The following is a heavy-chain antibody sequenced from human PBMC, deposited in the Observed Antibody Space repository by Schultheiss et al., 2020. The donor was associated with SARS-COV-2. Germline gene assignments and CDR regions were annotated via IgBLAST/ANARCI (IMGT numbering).Heavy chain of an antibody. Sequence: GSLRLSCAVYGGSFSGYYWSWIRQPPGKGLEWIGEINHSGSTNYNPSLKSRVTMSVDTSKNQFSLKLSSVTAADTAVYYCASHPGYCSGGSCYHVRVDYWGQGTLVTVSS. CDR2: INHSGST. D-gene: IGHD2-15*01. CDR3: ASHPGYCSGGSCYHVRVDY. V-gene: IGHV4-34*01. J-gene: IGHJ4*02. CDR1: GGSFSGYY.